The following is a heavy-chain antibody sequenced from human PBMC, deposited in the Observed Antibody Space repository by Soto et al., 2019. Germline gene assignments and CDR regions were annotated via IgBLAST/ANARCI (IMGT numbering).Heavy chain of an antibody. CDR3: ARGPGYCSGGSGESCYYYMDV. CDR2: INPNSGGT. J-gene: IGHJ6*03. V-gene: IGHV1-2*04. CDR1: GYTFTGYY. Sequence: ASVKVSCKASGYTFTGYYMHWVRQAPGQGLEWMGWINPNSGGTNYAQKFQGWVTMTRDTSISTAYMELSRLRPDDTAVYYCARGPGYCSGGSGESCYYYMDVWGKGTTVTVSS. D-gene: IGHD2-15*01.